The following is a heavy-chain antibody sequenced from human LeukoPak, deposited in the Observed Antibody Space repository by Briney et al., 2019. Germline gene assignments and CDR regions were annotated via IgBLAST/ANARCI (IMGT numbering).Heavy chain of an antibody. CDR3: AREFDY. CDR2: ISISGTYI. Sequence: GGSLRLSCAASGFILSDYNMNWVRQAPGKGLEWVSFISISGTYITYADSVKGRFTISRDNAKNSLYLQMNSLRAEDTAVYYCAREFDYWGQGTLVTVSS. J-gene: IGHJ4*02. V-gene: IGHV3-21*01. CDR1: GFILSDYN.